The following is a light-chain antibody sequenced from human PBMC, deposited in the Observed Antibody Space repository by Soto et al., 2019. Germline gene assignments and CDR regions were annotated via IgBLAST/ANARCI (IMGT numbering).Light chain of an antibody. CDR1: QSISNW. Sequence: IDMPQSPTSLSAGVGDLVTITCRASQSISNWLAWYQQKPGKAPKLLIYDASSLESGVSLRFSGSGSGTEFTLTISSLQPDDFATYYCLQYNGYYRTFGQGTKVDIK. CDR2: DAS. J-gene: IGKJ1*01. CDR3: LQYNGYYRT. V-gene: IGKV1-5*01.